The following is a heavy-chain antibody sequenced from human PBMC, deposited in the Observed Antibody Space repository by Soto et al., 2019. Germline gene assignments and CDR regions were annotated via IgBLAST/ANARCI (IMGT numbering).Heavy chain of an antibody. CDR3: ARVFSSGSGWMYYFDF. V-gene: IGHV4-4*02. CDR1: SDSISGENW. J-gene: IGHJ4*02. Sequence: QVQLQESGPGLVKPSETLSLTCTVSSDSISGENWWSGVRQPPGLGLEWIGEVFHTGGTNYNPSRKSRVTMEVAKSKTKVSLKLISSNAAETAVYHCARVFSSGSGWMYYFDFWGQGPLLSVSS. CDR2: VFHTGGT. D-gene: IGHD6-19*01.